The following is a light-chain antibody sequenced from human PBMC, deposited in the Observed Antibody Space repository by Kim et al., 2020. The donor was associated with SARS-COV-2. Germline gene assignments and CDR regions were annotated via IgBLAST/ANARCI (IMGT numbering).Light chain of an antibody. V-gene: IGKV3D-15*01. Sequence: SVSPGERVSLSCMASQSVDTSLACYQQKPGQSPRLLILGASTRATGILARFSGSGSGTEFTLTISSLQSEDFAVYYCQQYKSWPTFGQGTRLEIK. CDR3: QQYKSWPT. CDR2: GAS. J-gene: IGKJ5*01. CDR1: QSVDTS.